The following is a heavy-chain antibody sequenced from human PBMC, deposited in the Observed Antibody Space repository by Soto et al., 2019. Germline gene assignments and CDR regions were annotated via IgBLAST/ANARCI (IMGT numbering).Heavy chain of an antibody. CDR3: TSGSWSGEVFDI. V-gene: IGHV1-69*02. CDR1: GGTFSTYS. D-gene: IGHD2-21*01. Sequence: QVQLVQSGAEVKKPGSSVKVSCKDSGGTFSTYSMFWVRQAPGQGLEWMGRIIPMLGIANHAQRFQDRVTITADKYTATAHMELSSLRSEDTALYYCTSGSWSGEVFDIWGQWTMVTVSS. J-gene: IGHJ3*02. CDR2: IIPMLGIA.